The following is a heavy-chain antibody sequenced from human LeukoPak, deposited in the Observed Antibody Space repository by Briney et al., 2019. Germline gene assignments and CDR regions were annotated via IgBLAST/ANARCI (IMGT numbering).Heavy chain of an antibody. CDR2: INPNTGAT. CDR3: ASGKACSTTSCHFDY. J-gene: IGHJ4*02. V-gene: IGHV1-2*02. Sequence: ASVKVPCKPSGYTFTDYYMHWVRQAPGQGLEWMGWINPNTGATDSAQKFQGRVTLTRDTSISTAYMELTRLRSDDTAVYYCASGKACSTTSCHFDYWGQGTLVTVSS. CDR1: GYTFTDYY. D-gene: IGHD2-2*01.